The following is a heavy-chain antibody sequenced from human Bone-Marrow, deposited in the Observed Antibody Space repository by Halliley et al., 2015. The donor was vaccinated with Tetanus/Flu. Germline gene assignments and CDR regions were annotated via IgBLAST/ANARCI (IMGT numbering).Heavy chain of an antibody. CDR2: GSKE. D-gene: IGHD2-2*01. J-gene: IGHJ5*02. Sequence: GSKEYYAASVKGRLAIPRVNSKNTLYLQMNSLRAEDTAVYCCARRASVREGHCSSASCYRGFDPWGQGTLVTVSS. V-gene: IGHV3-30*09. CDR3: ARRASVREGHCSSASCYRGFDP.